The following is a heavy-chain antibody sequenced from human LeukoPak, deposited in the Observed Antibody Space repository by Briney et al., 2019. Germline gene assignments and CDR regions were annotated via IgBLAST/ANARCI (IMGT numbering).Heavy chain of an antibody. J-gene: IGHJ4*02. D-gene: IGHD3-22*01. CDR2: IYYSGST. Sequence: SETLSLTCAVSGYSISSGYYWGWIRQPPGKGLEWIGSIYYSGSTYYNPSLKSRVTISVDTSKNQFSLKLSSVTAADTAVYYCARHISGGYYYDSSGYYYFDYWGQGTLVTVSS. CDR1: GYSISSGYY. CDR3: ARHISGGYYYDSSGYYYFDY. V-gene: IGHV4-38-2*01.